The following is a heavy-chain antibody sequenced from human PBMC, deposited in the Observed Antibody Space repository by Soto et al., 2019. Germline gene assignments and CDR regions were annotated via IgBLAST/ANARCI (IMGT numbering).Heavy chain of an antibody. CDR1: GFTFSSYA. D-gene: IGHD6-13*01. V-gene: IGHV3-30-3*01. Sequence: QVQLVESGGGVVQPGRSLRLSCAASGFTFSSYAMHWVRQAPGKGLKWVAVISYDGSNKYYADSVKGRFTISRDNYKNTLYLQMNSLRAEDTAVYYCARDGQQLAYYYYGMDVWGQGTTVTVSS. J-gene: IGHJ6*02. CDR2: ISYDGSNK. CDR3: ARDGQQLAYYYYGMDV.